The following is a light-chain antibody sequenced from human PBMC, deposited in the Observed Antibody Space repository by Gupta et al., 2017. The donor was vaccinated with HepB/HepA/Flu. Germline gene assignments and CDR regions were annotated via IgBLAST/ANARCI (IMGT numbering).Light chain of an antibody. CDR1: PSVSSSY. CDR2: GAS. Sequence: EIVLTQSPGTLSLSPGESATLSCRASPSVSSSYLAWYQQNTGQAPRLLIYGASSRATGIPDRLSSSGSRTDFNLAISRLEPEDFTVYYSQQYGSAFGQGTRLEIK. V-gene: IGKV3-20*01. CDR3: QQYGSA. J-gene: IGKJ5*01.